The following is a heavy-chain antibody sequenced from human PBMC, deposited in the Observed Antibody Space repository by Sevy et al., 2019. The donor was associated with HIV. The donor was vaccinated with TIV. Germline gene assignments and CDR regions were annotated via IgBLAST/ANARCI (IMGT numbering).Heavy chain of an antibody. CDR1: GGSISSYL. CDR3: ARHQTTAVLYAFDL. CDR2: MYNTWST. D-gene: IGHD2-21*02. Sequence: SETPSLTCTVSGGSISSYLWSWIRQPPGRGLEWIGYMYNTWSTNYNPSLKSRVTISLDTSKNQFSLKLSSVTAADTAVYYCARHQTTAVLYAFDLWGQGTMVTVSS. J-gene: IGHJ3*01. V-gene: IGHV4-59*08.